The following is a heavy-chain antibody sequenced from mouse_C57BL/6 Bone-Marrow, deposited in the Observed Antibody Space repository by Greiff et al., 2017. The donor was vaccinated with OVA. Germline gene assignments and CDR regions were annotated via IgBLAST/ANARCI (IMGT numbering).Heavy chain of an antibody. D-gene: IGHD1-1*01. V-gene: IGHV1-85*01. CDR3: ARGYYGPWFAY. J-gene: IGHJ3*01. Sequence: VMLVESGPELVKPGASVKLSCKASGYTFTSYDINWVKQRPGQGLEWIGWIYPRDGSTKYNEKFKGKATLTVDTSSSTAYMELHSLTSEDSAVYFCARGYYGPWFAYWGQGTLVTVSA. CDR2: IYPRDGST. CDR1: GYTFTSYD.